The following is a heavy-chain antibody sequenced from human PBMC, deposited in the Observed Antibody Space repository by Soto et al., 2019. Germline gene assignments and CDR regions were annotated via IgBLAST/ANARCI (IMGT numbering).Heavy chain of an antibody. V-gene: IGHV4-39*07. J-gene: IGHJ4*02. CDR3: ARGLGITFGDRYYFDY. CDR1: GGSISSSSYY. CDR2: IYYSGST. D-gene: IGHD3-16*01. Sequence: SETLSLTCTVSGGSISSSSYYWGWIRQPPGKGLEWIGSIYYSGSTNYNPSLKSRVTISVDTSKNQFSLKLSSVTAADTAVYYCARGLGITFGDRYYFDYWGQGTLVTVSS.